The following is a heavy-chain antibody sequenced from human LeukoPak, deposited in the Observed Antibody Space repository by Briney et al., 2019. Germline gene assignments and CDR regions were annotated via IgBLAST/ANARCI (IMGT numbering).Heavy chain of an antibody. D-gene: IGHD2-15*01. Sequence: PGRSLRLSCAASGFTFSSYGMHWVRQAPGKGLEWVAVISYDGSNKYYADSVKGRFTISRDNSKNTLYLQMNSLRAEDTAVYYCAKDCGSCYSVYPFDYWGQGTLVTVSS. J-gene: IGHJ4*02. CDR3: AKDCGSCYSVYPFDY. CDR2: ISYDGSNK. V-gene: IGHV3-30*18. CDR1: GFTFSSYG.